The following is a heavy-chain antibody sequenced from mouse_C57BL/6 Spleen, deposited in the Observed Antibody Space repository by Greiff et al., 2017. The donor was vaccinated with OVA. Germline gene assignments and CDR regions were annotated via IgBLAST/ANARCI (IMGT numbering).Heavy chain of an antibody. CDR3: ARSPFDGYYPAWFAY. Sequence: SGAELVRPGASVKLSCKASGYTFTDYYINWVKQRPGQGLEWIARIYPGSGNTYYNEKFKGKATLTAEKSSSTAYMQLSSLTSEDSAVYFCARSPFDGYYPAWFAYWGQGTLVTVSA. D-gene: IGHD2-3*01. CDR2: IYPGSGNT. J-gene: IGHJ3*01. CDR1: GYTFTDYY. V-gene: IGHV1-76*01.